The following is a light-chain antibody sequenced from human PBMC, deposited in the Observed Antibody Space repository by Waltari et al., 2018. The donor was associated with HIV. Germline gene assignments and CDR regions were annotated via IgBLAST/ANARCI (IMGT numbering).Light chain of an antibody. CDR3: HSEDNTGAAF. Sequence: SSGLTQPPSVSVSPGQTTKITCSGDGLSKQYVFWYQQKTGQAPVLVIYKDTERPSNIPGRFSGATSGTTVTLTISGVQAEDEADYFCHSEDNTGAAFFGGGTRLTVL. CDR1: GLSKQY. J-gene: IGLJ2*01. V-gene: IGLV3-25*03. CDR2: KDT.